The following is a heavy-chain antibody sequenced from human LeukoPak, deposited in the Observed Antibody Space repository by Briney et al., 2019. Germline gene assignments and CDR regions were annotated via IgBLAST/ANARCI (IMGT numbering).Heavy chain of an antibody. Sequence: SETLSLTRTVSGGSISSYYWSWIRQPPGKGLEWIGYIYYRGSTNYNPSLKSRVTISVDTSKNQFSLRLNSVTAADTAVYYCLRGDVRDYWGQGTLVTVSS. CDR3: LRGDVRDY. J-gene: IGHJ4*02. D-gene: IGHD2-21*01. V-gene: IGHV4-59*01. CDR1: GGSISSYY. CDR2: IYYRGST.